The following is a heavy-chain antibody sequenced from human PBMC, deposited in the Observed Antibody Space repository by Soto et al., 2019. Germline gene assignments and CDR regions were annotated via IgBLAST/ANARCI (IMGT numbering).Heavy chain of an antibody. Sequence: GASVKVSCKASAYTFTSYGISWVRQAPGQGLEWMGWISAYNGNTNYAQKLQGRVTMTKDTSTSTAYMELRSLRSDDTAVYYCASLRYSGYDFGYYGMDVWGQGTTVTVSS. CDR2: ISAYNGNT. V-gene: IGHV1-18*04. CDR3: ASLRYSGYDFGYYGMDV. D-gene: IGHD5-12*01. CDR1: AYTFTSYG. J-gene: IGHJ6*02.